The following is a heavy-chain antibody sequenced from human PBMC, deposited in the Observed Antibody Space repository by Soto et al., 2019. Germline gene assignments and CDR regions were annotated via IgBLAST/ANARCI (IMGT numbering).Heavy chain of an antibody. J-gene: IGHJ4*02. V-gene: IGHV1-69*01. D-gene: IGHD3-10*01. Sequence: QVQLVQSGAEVKKHGSSVTVSCKASGGTFSSYAISCVRQAPGQGLEWMGGIIPIFATANYAQKFHARVTITAYESTSTDYMELSSLRSEDTAVYYCARAYYYGSGSTTWGQGTLVTVSS. CDR1: GGTFSSYA. CDR3: ARAYYYGSGSTT. CDR2: IIPIFATA.